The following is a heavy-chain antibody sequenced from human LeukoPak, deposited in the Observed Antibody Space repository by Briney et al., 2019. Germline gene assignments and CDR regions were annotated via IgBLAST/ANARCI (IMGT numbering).Heavy chain of an antibody. J-gene: IGHJ4*02. CDR3: AKDRGDIAVAGTFDY. D-gene: IGHD6-19*01. CDR1: GFTFSSYT. V-gene: IGHV3-48*01. CDR2: ISSGNSNI. Sequence: PGGSLRLSCAASGFTFSSYTMNWVRQAPGKGLEWVSYISSGNSNIYYADSVKGRFTISRDNAKNSLYLQMNSLRAEDTAVYYCAKDRGDIAVAGTFDYWGQGTLVTVSS.